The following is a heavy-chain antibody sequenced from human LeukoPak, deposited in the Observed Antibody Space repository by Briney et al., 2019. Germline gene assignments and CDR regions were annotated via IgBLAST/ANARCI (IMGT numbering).Heavy chain of an antibody. D-gene: IGHD3-16*01. CDR3: ARDYAPLYYYYYMDV. Sequence: SETLSLTCTVSGGSISSYYWSWIRQPAGKGLEWIGRIYTSGSTNYNPSLKSRVTISVDTSKNQFSLKLSSVTAADTAVYYCARDYAPLYYYYYMDVWGKGTTVTVSS. V-gene: IGHV4-4*07. CDR2: IYTSGST. J-gene: IGHJ6*03. CDR1: GGSISSYY.